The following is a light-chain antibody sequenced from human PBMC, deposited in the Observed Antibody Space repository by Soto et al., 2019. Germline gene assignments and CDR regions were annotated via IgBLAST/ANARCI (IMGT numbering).Light chain of an antibody. CDR3: ASHTTSNTRV. CDR1: SSDVGAYDY. J-gene: IGLJ1*01. CDR2: EVS. V-gene: IGLV2-14*03. Sequence: QSALTQPASMSGSPGQSIAISCTGTSSDVGAYDYVSWYQQHPDKAPKLIIYEVSHRPAGVSNRFSASKYVNTATLTISGLQTEDEADYYCASHTTSNTRVFGTGTKLTVL.